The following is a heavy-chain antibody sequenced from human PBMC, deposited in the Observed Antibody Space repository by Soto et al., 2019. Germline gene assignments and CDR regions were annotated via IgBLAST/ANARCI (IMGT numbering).Heavy chain of an antibody. J-gene: IGHJ6*02. CDR3: ARLRAAGLSQIIAAAGSRYYYYYGMDV. V-gene: IGHV4-34*01. CDR1: GASFSGYY. Sequence: SETLSLTCAVYGASFSGYYWSWIRQPPGTGLEWIGEINHTGSTNYNPSLKSRVTISVDTSKNQFSLKLSSVTAADTAVYYCARLRAAGLSQIIAAAGSRYYYYYGMDVWGQGTTVTVS. CDR2: INHTGST. D-gene: IGHD6-13*01.